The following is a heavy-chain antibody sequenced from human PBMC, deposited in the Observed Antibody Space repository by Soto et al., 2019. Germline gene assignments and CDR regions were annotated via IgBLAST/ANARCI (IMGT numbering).Heavy chain of an antibody. CDR3: ARRSRGNFDY. Sequence: EVQLVHSGGGVVRHGESLRLSCAASGFTFEDYGMTWVRQAPGKGLEWVSGINWNASTTSYADSVKGRFTVSRDNAKNSLFLQMNSLRAEDSAFYYCARRSRGNFDYWGQGTLVTVSS. V-gene: IGHV3-20*04. CDR2: INWNASTT. D-gene: IGHD2-21*01. J-gene: IGHJ4*02. CDR1: GFTFEDYG.